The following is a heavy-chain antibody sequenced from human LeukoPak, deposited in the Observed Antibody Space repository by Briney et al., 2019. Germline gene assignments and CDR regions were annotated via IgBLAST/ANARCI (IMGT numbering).Heavy chain of an antibody. V-gene: IGHV1-2*02. CDR3: APTDVDYFDY. CDR2: INPNSGGT. J-gene: IGHJ4*02. Sequence: ASVKVSFKASVYTFTTYYMYWVRQAPGQGLEWMGWINPNSGGTNYAQKFQGRVTMTRDTSISTAYMELRRLRSEDTAVYYCAPTDVDYFDYWGQGTLVTVSS. CDR1: VYTFTTYY.